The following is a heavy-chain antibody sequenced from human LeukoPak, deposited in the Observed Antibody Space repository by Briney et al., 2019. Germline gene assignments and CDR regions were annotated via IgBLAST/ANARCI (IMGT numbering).Heavy chain of an antibody. V-gene: IGHV4-34*01. CDR3: ARRFDSSTLYYFDY. D-gene: IGHD6-13*01. CDR1: GGSFSVYY. CDR2: INHSGST. Sequence: PSETLSLTCAAYGGSFSVYYWSWIRQPPGKGLEWIWEINHSGSTNYNPSLKSRVTISVDMGKNQYSLKLSAVTASVMAVYYCARRFDSSTLYYFDYWGEGSLVAVSS. J-gene: IGHJ4*02.